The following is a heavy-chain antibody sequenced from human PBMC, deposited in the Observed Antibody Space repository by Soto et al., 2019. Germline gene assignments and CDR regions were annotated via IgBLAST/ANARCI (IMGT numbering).Heavy chain of an antibody. J-gene: IGHJ6*02. Sequence: QVQLVQSGAEVKKPGASVKVSCKASGYTFTSYYMHWVRQAPGQGLEWMGIINPSGGSTSYAQKFQGRVTMTRDTSTSTVYMELSSLRSEDTAVYYCARTDGGDYGDYPYYYYYGMDVWGQGTTVTVSS. CDR3: ARTDGGDYGDYPYYYYYGMDV. CDR2: INPSGGST. D-gene: IGHD4-17*01. V-gene: IGHV1-46*01. CDR1: GYTFTSYY.